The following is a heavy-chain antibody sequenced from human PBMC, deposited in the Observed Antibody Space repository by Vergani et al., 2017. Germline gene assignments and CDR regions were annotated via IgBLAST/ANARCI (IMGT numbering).Heavy chain of an antibody. CDR3: ARTRLWFGELHYYYYGMDV. CDR2: INHSGST. Sequence: QLQLQESGPGLVKPSETLSLTCTVSGGSISSSSYYWSWIRQPPGKGLEWIGEINHSGSTNYNPSLKSRVTISVDTSKNQFSLKLSSVTAADTAVYYCARTRLWFGELHYYYYGMDVWGQGTTVTVSS. J-gene: IGHJ6*02. V-gene: IGHV4-39*07. CDR1: GGSISSSSYY. D-gene: IGHD3-10*01.